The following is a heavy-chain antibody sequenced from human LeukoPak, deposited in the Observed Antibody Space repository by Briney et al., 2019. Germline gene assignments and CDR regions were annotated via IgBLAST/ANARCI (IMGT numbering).Heavy chain of an antibody. CDR2: INSRSSTI. V-gene: IGHV3-48*01. CDR3: ARGGGSSSLLSYYYYGMDV. Sequence: GGSLRLSCAASRFTFSNYGVNWVRQAPGKGLEWVSYINSRSSTIYYADSVKGRLTISRDNAKNSLYLQMNSLRAEDTAVYYCARGGGSSSLLSYYYYGMDVWGQGTTVTVSS. CDR1: RFTFSNYG. J-gene: IGHJ6*02. D-gene: IGHD6-19*01.